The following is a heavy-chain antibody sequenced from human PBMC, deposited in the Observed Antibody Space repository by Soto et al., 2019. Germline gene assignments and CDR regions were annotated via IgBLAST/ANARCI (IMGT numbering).Heavy chain of an antibody. D-gene: IGHD2-2*01. J-gene: IGHJ5*02. CDR3: ARGAGQLLVLGNNWFDP. V-gene: IGHV1-69*12. Sequence: QVQLVQSGAEVKKPGSSVKVSCKASGGTFSSYAISWVRQAPGQGLEWMGGIIPIFGTANYAQKFQGRVTITADESTSTAYMELSSLRSEDTAVYYWARGAGQLLVLGNNWFDPWGQGTLVTVSS. CDR1: GGTFSSYA. CDR2: IIPIFGTA.